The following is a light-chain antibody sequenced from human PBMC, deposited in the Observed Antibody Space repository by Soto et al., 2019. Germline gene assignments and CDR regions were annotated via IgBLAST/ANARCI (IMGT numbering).Light chain of an antibody. Sequence: DIQMTQSPSSLSASVGDRVTITCRASQSISSYLNWYQQKPGKAPKLLIYAASSLQSGVPSRFSGSGYGTDFTLTISNLQPEDFATYYFQQSYSTPQTFGQGTKVEIK. CDR1: QSISSY. V-gene: IGKV1-39*01. CDR2: AAS. J-gene: IGKJ1*01. CDR3: QQSYSTPQT.